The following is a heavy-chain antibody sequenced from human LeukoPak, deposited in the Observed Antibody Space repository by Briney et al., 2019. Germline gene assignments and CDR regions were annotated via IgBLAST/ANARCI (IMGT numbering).Heavy chain of an antibody. V-gene: IGHV3-21*01. Sequence: GGSLRLSCAASGFTFSSDSMNCVREAPGKGLESVSSISSSSSYIYYADTVKDRFTIYRDNAKNSLYLQMNSLRAEDTAVYSCARGWFGELLPDYWGQGTLVTVSS. CDR3: ARGWFGELLPDY. D-gene: IGHD3-10*01. CDR2: ISSSSSYI. CDR1: GFTFSSDS. J-gene: IGHJ4*02.